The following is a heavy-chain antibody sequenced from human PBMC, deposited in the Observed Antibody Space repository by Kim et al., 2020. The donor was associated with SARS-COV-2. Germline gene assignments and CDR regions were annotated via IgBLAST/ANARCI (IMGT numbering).Heavy chain of an antibody. Sequence: GGSLRLSCAASGFTFGSYWMYWVRQTPGKGLVWVSRISGDGGNTAYGDSVRGRFTMSRDNTQNTVYLQMNSLRAEDTAIYYCARQWDSSSWATLGCWGQG. D-gene: IGHD6-13*01. CDR2: ISGDGGNT. J-gene: IGHJ1*01. CDR3: ARQWDSSSWATLGC. V-gene: IGHV3-74*01. CDR1: GFTFGSYW.